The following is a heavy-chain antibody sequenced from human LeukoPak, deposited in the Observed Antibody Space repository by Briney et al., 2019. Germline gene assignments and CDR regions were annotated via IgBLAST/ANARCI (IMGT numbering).Heavy chain of an antibody. J-gene: IGHJ4*02. CDR2: INPNSGGT. D-gene: IGHD6-13*01. V-gene: IGHV1-2*02. Sequence: VASVNVSCTASGYTFTGYYMHWVRQAPGQGLEWMGWINPNSGGTNYAQKFQGRVTMTRDTSISTAYMELSRLRSDDTAVYYCARVRAAADYVDYWGQGTLVTVSS. CDR3: ARVRAAADYVDY. CDR1: GYTFTGYY.